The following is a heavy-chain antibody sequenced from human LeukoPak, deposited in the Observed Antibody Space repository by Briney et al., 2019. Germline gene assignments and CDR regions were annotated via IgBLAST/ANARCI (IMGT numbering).Heavy chain of an antibody. Sequence: GGSLRLSCVASGFTFRSYWMHWVRRAPGKGLVWFSRINSDGSSTSYADSVKGRFTISRDNAKNSLYLQMNSLRAEDTALYYCARDLKGTSLDAFDIWGQGTVVTVSS. V-gene: IGHV3-74*01. D-gene: IGHD2-2*01. CDR3: ARDLKGTSLDAFDI. CDR2: INSDGSST. J-gene: IGHJ3*02. CDR1: GFTFRSYW.